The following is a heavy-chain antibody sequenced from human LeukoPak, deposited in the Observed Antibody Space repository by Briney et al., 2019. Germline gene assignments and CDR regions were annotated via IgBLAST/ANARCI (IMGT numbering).Heavy chain of an antibody. CDR3: AKGVPAAIASPVDF. D-gene: IGHD2-2*02. CDR2: ISGSGGST. J-gene: IGHJ4*02. Sequence: GGSLRLSCGASGFTFSSYAMSWVRQAPGKGLEWVSGISGSGGSTYYADSVKGRFTISRDNSKNTLYLQMNSLRAEDTAVYYCAKGVPAAIASPVDFWGQGTRVTVFS. V-gene: IGHV3-23*01. CDR1: GFTFSSYA.